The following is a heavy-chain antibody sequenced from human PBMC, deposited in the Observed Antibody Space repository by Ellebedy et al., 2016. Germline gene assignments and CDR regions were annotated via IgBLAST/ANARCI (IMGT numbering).Heavy chain of an antibody. V-gene: IGHV3-74*01. J-gene: IGHJ6*03. D-gene: IGHD1-26*01. Sequence: GESLKISXAASGFTFNTYWMHWVRQAPGKGLVWVSRINSDGSSTTYADSVKGRFTISRDNAKNTLYLQMNSLRAEDTAVYYCARDGVVGATPYYYYYYMDVWGKGTTVTVSS. CDR2: INSDGSST. CDR1: GFTFNTYW. CDR3: ARDGVVGATPYYYYYYMDV.